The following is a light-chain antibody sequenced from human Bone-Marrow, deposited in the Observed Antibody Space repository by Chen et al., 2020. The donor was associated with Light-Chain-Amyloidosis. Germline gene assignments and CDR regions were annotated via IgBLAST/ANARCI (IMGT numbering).Light chain of an antibody. CDR2: EVS. CDR3: SSYTSTGTYV. J-gene: IGLJ1*01. Sequence: QSALPQPASVSGSPGQAITISCTGSSGDVGGYNYVSWYRHHPGKAPKLMIYEVSNRPSGVSNRFSGSKSGNTASLTISGLQTEDEADYYCSSYTSTGTYVFGTGTKVTVL. V-gene: IGLV2-14*01. CDR1: SGDVGGYNY.